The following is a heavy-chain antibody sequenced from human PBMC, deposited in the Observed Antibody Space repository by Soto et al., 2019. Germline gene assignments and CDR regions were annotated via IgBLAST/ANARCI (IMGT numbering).Heavy chain of an antibody. CDR2: INPNSGGT. V-gene: IGHV1-2*04. Sequence: ASGKVCCKAWGYTFTGYYMHWVRQAPGQGLEWMGWINPNSGGTNYAQKFQGWVTMTRDTSISTAYMELSRLRSDDTAVYYCAGDIGYCSSTSCPGGYYYYGLAVSGQGTTVTVSS. J-gene: IGHJ6*02. CDR3: AGDIGYCSSTSCPGGYYYYGLAV. CDR1: GYTFTGYY. D-gene: IGHD2-2*03.